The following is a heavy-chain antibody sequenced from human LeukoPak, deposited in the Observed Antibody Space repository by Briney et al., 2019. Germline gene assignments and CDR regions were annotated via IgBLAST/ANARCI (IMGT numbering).Heavy chain of an antibody. J-gene: IGHJ5*02. CDR3: ARDAIAAAGGP. CDR1: GFTFSSYW. D-gene: IGHD6-13*01. V-gene: IGHV3-7*01. Sequence: SGGSLRLSCAASGFTFSSYWMGWVRQAPGKGLEWVANIEQDGSEKYYVDSVRGRFTISRDNAKNSLYLQMNSLRAVDTAVYYCARDAIAAAGGPWGQGTLVTVSS. CDR2: IEQDGSEK.